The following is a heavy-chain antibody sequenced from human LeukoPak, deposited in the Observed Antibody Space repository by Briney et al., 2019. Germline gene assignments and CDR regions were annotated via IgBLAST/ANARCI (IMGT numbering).Heavy chain of an antibody. CDR3: ARDSVAGTGNFDY. CDR2: IIPIFGTA. D-gene: IGHD6-19*01. CDR1: GGTFSSYA. Sequence: GASVKVSCKASGGTFSSYAISWVRQAPGQGLEWMGGIIPIFGTANYAQKFQGRVTITADKSTSTAYMELSSLRSEDTAVYYCARDSVAGTGNFDYWGQGTLVTVSS. J-gene: IGHJ4*02. V-gene: IGHV1-69*06.